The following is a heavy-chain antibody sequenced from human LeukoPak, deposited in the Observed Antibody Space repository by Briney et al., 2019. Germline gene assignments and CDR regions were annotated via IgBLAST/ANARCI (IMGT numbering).Heavy chain of an antibody. D-gene: IGHD6-13*01. CDR1: GYTFTSYG. J-gene: IGHJ6*03. CDR3: ARAPGYSSSYWDSYYYYMDV. CDR2: ISAYNGNT. Sequence: ASVKVSCKASGYTFTSYGISWVRQAPGQGLEWMGWISAYNGNTNYAQKLQGRVTMTTDTSTSTAYMELRSLRSDDTAVYYCARAPGYSSSYWDSYYYYMDVWGKGTTVTVSS. V-gene: IGHV1-18*01.